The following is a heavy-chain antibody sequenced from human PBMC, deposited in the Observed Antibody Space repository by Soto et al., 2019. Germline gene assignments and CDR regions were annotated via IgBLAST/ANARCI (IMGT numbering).Heavy chain of an antibody. Sequence: ASVKVSCKASGYTFTGYYMHWVRQAPGQGLEWMGWINPNSGGTNYAQKFQGWVTMTRDTSISTAYMELSRLRSDDTAVYYCAREGFTRELAVADTEAFDIWGQGTMVTVSS. J-gene: IGHJ3*02. V-gene: IGHV1-2*04. D-gene: IGHD6-19*01. CDR1: GYTFTGYY. CDR2: INPNSGGT. CDR3: AREGFTRELAVADTEAFDI.